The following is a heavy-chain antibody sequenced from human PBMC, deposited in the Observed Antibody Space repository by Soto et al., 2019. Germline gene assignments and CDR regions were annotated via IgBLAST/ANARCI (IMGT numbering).Heavy chain of an antibody. CDR1: GFTFSSYA. V-gene: IGHV3-7*03. J-gene: IGHJ4*02. Sequence: PGGSLRLSCAASGFTFSSYAMSWVRQAPGKGLEWVGNIKHDTSEAHYADSVKGRFTITRDNIKNFLFLQMRDLRADDTASYYCARDGLLFSGPYRPSRFDYWGLGALVTVSS. CDR3: ARDGLLFSGPYRPSRFDY. CDR2: IKHDTSEA. D-gene: IGHD3-16*02.